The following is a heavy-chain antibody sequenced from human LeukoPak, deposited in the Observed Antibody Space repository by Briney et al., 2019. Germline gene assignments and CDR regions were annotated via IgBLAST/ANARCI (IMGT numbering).Heavy chain of an antibody. V-gene: IGHV4-34*01. D-gene: IGHD3-9*01. CDR3: ARGKIDYDILTGPSEPFDY. CDR1: GGSISSYY. J-gene: IGHJ4*02. Sequence: PSETLSLTCTVSGGSISSYYWSWIRQPPGEGLEWIGEINHSGSTNYNPSLKSRVTISVDTSKNQFSLKLSSVTAADTAVYYCARGKIDYDILTGPSEPFDYWGQGTLVTVSS. CDR2: INHSGST.